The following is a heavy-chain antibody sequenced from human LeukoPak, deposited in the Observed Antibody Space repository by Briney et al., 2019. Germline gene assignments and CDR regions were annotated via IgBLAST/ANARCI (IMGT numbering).Heavy chain of an antibody. CDR1: GGTFSSYA. Sequence: ASVKVSCKASGGTFSSYAISWVRQAPGQGLEWMGGIIPIFGTANYAQKFQGRVTITADKSTSTAYMELSSLRSEDTALYYCARDRPVRVGATRADAFDIWGQGTMVTVSS. V-gene: IGHV1-69*06. CDR3: ARDRPVRVGATRADAFDI. D-gene: IGHD1-26*01. J-gene: IGHJ3*02. CDR2: IIPIFGTA.